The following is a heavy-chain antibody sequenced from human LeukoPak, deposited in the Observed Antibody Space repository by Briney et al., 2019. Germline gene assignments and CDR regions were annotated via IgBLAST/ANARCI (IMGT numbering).Heavy chain of an antibody. CDR3: ARNGGNSDYDY. V-gene: IGHV4-4*02. Sequence: SETLSLTCAVSGGSISSSICWTWVRQPPGEGLEWIGEIYHNGATNYNPSLKSRVTLLLDKSKNQFSLRLNSVTAADTAVYYCARNGGNSDYDYWGQGTLVTVSA. CDR1: GGSISSSIC. CDR2: IYHNGAT. D-gene: IGHD4-23*01. J-gene: IGHJ4*02.